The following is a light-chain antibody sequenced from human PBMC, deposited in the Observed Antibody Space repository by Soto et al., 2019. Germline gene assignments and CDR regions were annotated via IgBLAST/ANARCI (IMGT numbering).Light chain of an antibody. Sequence: EIVLTQSPGTLSLSPGERATLSCRVSQSVSSSYLAWYQQKPGQAPRLLIYGASSRATGIPDRFSGSGSGTDFTLTISRLEPDDFAVFYCHQFGGSPPYTFGQGTKLEIK. J-gene: IGKJ2*01. V-gene: IGKV3-20*01. CDR3: HQFGGSPPYT. CDR2: GAS. CDR1: QSVSSSY.